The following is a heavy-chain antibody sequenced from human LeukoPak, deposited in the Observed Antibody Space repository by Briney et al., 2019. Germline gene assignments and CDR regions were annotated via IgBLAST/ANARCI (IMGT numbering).Heavy chain of an antibody. V-gene: IGHV3-23*01. CDR2: ISGSGGST. Sequence: GGSLRLSCAASGFTFSSYAMSWVRQAPGKGLEWVSAISGSGGSTHYADSVKGRFTISRDNSKNTLYLQMNSLRAEDTAVYYCAKRSTGYSSGWSPDWFDPWGQGTLVTVSS. CDR1: GFTFSSYA. D-gene: IGHD6-19*01. J-gene: IGHJ5*02. CDR3: AKRSTGYSSGWSPDWFDP.